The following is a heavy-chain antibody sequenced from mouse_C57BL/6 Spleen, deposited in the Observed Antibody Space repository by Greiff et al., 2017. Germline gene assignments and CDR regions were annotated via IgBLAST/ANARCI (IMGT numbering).Heavy chain of an antibody. CDR2: IYPGDGDT. D-gene: IGHD6-2*01. CDR3: AREGSLYEGVAWFAY. V-gene: IGHV1-82*01. CDR1: GYAFSSSW. J-gene: IGHJ3*01. Sequence: QVQLQQSGPELVKPGASVKISCKASGYAFSSSWMNWVKQRPGKGLEWIGRIYPGDGDTNYNGKFKGKATLTADKSSSTAYMQLSSLTSEDSAVYFCAREGSLYEGVAWFAYWGQGTLVTVSA.